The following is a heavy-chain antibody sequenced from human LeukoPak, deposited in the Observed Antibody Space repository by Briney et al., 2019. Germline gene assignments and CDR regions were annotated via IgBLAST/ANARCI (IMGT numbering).Heavy chain of an antibody. Sequence: GGSLRLSCAASGFTFSSYSMNWVRQAPGKGLEWVSSISSSSSYIYYADSVKGRFTISRDNAKNPLYLQMNSLRDEDTAVYYCARARSVSVRTYLDYGAREPLVTVP. CDR2: ISSSSSYI. V-gene: IGHV3-21*01. CDR3: ARARSVSVRTYLDY. D-gene: IGHD3-10*01. CDR1: GFTFSSYS. J-gene: IGHJ4*02.